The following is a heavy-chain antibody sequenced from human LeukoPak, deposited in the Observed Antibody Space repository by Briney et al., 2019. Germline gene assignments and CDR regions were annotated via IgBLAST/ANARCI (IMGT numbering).Heavy chain of an antibody. CDR3: AKDMSTAMVSSLFDY. J-gene: IGHJ4*02. Sequence: SGGSLRLSCAASGFTFDDYAMPWVRQAPGKGLEWVSGISWNSGSIGYADSVKGRFTISRDNAKNSLYLQLNSLRAEDTALYYCAKDMSTAMVSSLFDYWGQGTLVTVSS. CDR2: ISWNSGSI. CDR1: GFTFDDYA. V-gene: IGHV3-9*01. D-gene: IGHD5-18*01.